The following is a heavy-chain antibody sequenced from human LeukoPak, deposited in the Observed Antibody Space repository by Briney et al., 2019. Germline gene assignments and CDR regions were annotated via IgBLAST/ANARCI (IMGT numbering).Heavy chain of an antibody. CDR3: ARHGPLYCSSTSCYPDY. Sequence: SETLSLTCAVYGGSFSGYYWGWIRQPPGKGLEWIGSIYYSGSTYYNPSLKSRVTISVDTSKNQFSLKLSSVTAADTAVYYCARHGPLYCSSTSCYPDYWGQGTLVTVSS. V-gene: IGHV4-39*01. CDR2: IYYSGST. CDR1: GGSFSGYY. J-gene: IGHJ4*02. D-gene: IGHD2-2*01.